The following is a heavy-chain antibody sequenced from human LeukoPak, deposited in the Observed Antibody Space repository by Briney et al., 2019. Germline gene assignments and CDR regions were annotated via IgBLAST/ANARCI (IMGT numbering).Heavy chain of an antibody. J-gene: IGHJ3*02. CDR1: GFTFSSYG. Sequence: GGSLRLSCAASGFTFSSYGMHWVRQAPGKGLEWVAVIWYDGSNKYYADSVKGRFTISRDNSKNTLYLQMNSLRAGDTAVYYCARDWVAGTENDAFDIWGQGTMVTVSS. CDR3: ARDWVAGTENDAFDI. CDR2: IWYDGSNK. V-gene: IGHV3-33*01. D-gene: IGHD6-19*01.